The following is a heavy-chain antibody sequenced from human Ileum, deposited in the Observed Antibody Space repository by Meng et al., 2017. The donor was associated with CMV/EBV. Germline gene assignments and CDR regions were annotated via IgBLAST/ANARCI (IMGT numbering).Heavy chain of an antibody. Sequence: CKASGSTFTAHYIHWVRQAPGQGLEWMGRLNPHSGATNYAQKFQGRVIMTRDASIGTAYMELSRLISDDAAVYYCARDNMLLSAAADYWGQGTLVTVSS. CDR3: ARDNMLLSAAADY. J-gene: IGHJ4*02. V-gene: IGHV1-2*06. CDR2: LNPHSGAT. D-gene: IGHD6-13*01. CDR1: GSTFTAHY.